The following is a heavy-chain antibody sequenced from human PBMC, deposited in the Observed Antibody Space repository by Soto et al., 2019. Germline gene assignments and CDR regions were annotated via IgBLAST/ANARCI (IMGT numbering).Heavy chain of an antibody. CDR3: ARETYYYDSSGHEKIDI. CDR2: IYYSGST. D-gene: IGHD3-22*01. Sequence: QVQLQESGPGLVKPSQTLSLTCTVSGGSISSGDYYWSWIRQPPGKGLEWIGYIYYSGSTYYNPSLKSRVTISVDTSKNQCSLKLSSVTAADTAVYYCARETYYYDSSGHEKIDIWGQGTMVTVSS. J-gene: IGHJ3*02. V-gene: IGHV4-30-4*01. CDR1: GGSISSGDYY.